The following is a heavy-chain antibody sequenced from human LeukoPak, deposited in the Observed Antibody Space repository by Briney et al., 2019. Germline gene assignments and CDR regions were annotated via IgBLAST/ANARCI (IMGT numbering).Heavy chain of an antibody. CDR1: GGSISSGGYY. CDR2: IYYSGST. Sequence: SETLSLTCTVSGGSISSGGYYWSWIRQHPGKGLEWIGYIYYSGSTYYNPSLKSRVTISVDTSKNQFSLKLSSVTAADTAVYYCARVGILRFPSNWFDPWGQGTLVTVSS. V-gene: IGHV4-31*03. J-gene: IGHJ5*02. CDR3: ARVGILRFPSNWFDP. D-gene: IGHD3-3*01.